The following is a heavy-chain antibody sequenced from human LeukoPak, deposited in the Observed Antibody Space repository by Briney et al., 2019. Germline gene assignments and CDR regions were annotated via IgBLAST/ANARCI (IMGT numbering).Heavy chain of an antibody. D-gene: IGHD3-16*01. CDR3: ARDAYPRVRYYYYYYYMDV. Sequence: GSLRLSCAASGFTFSSYAMHWVRQAPGKGLEWVAVISYDGSNKYYADSVKGRFTISRDNSKNTLYLQMNSLRAEDTAVYYCARDAYPRVRYYYYYYYMDVWGKGTTVTVSS. CDR1: GFTFSSYA. CDR2: ISYDGSNK. V-gene: IGHV3-30*04. J-gene: IGHJ6*03.